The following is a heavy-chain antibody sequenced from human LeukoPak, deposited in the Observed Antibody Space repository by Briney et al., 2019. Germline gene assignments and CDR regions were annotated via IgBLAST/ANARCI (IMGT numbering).Heavy chain of an antibody. J-gene: IGHJ4*02. V-gene: IGHV3-9*01. CDR2: ISWNSGSI. D-gene: IGHD3-10*01. CDR3: AKALDRRINMVREGFEY. Sequence: PGGSLKLSCAASGFTFDDYAMHWVRQAPGKGLEWVSGISWNSGSIGYADSVKGRFTISRDNAKNSLYLQMNSLRAEDTALYYCAKALDRRINMVREGFEYWGQGTLVNVSS. CDR1: GFTFDDYA.